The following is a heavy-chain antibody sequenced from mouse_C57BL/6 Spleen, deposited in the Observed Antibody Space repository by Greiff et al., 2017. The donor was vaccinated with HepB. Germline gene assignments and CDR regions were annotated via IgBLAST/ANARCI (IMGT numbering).Heavy chain of an antibody. CDR2: IYPGDGDT. V-gene: IGHV1-82*01. J-gene: IGHJ2*01. CDR3: AKENTTVVAFDY. CDR1: GYSFSSSW. D-gene: IGHD1-1*01. Sequence: VQLQQSGPELVKPGASVKISCKASGYSFSSSWMNWVKQRPGKGLEWIGRIYPGDGDTNYNGKLKGKATLTADKSSSTAYMQLSSLTSEDSAVYFCAKENTTVVAFDYWGQGTTLTVSS.